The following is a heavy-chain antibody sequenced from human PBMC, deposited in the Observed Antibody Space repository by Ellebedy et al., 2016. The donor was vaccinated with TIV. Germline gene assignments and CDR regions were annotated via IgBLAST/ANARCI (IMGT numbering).Heavy chain of an antibody. D-gene: IGHD1-26*01. V-gene: IGHV3-7*01. CDR3: AREDSGSATGFDI. CDR2: IKQDGSEK. CDR1: GFTIGSYW. Sequence: GESLKISCAASGFTIGSYWMTWVRQAPGKGPEWVANIKQDGSEKDYMDSVKGRFTISRDNAKNSLFLQMNSLRAEDTAMYYCAREDSGSATGFDIWGQGTMVTVSS. J-gene: IGHJ3*02.